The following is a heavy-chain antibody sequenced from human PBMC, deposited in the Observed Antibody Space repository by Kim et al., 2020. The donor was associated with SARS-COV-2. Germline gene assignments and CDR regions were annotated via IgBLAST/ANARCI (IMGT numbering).Heavy chain of an antibody. CDR2: ISSSSSYT. Sequence: GGSLRLSCAASGFTFSDYYMSWIRQAPGKGLEWVSYISSSSSYTNYADSVKGRFTISRDNAKNSLYLQMNSLRAEDTAVYYCARAPVGGLRHDAFDIWGQGTMVTVSS. D-gene: IGHD3-10*01. V-gene: IGHV3-11*03. CDR3: ARAPVGGLRHDAFDI. J-gene: IGHJ3*02. CDR1: GFTFSDYY.